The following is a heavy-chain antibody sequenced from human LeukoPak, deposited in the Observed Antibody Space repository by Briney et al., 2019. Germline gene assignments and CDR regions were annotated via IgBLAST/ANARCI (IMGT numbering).Heavy chain of an antibody. CDR1: GCTISSGDYY. Sequence: SETLSLTCTVSGCTISSGDYYWGWLPQPPGTGLEGIGSIYYSGSTYYNPSLKRRVTISVDTSKNQFSLKLSSVTAADTAVYYCARRYSSSWYGPFDYWGQGTLVTVSS. J-gene: IGHJ4*02. CDR2: IYYSGST. D-gene: IGHD6-13*01. V-gene: IGHV4-39*01. CDR3: ARRYSSSWYGPFDY.